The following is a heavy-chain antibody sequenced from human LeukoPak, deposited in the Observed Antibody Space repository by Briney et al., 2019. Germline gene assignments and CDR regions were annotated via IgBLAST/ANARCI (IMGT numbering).Heavy chain of an antibody. CDR3: AREGPGSASGSLEFDY. V-gene: IGHV4-38-2*02. CDR2: IYHSGST. CDR1: GYSISSGYY. D-gene: IGHD3-3*01. J-gene: IGHJ4*02. Sequence: SETLSLTCTVSGYSISSGYYWGWIRQPPGKGLEWIGSIYHSGSTYYNPSLKSRVTISVDTSKNQFSLKLSSVTAADTAVYYCAREGPGSASGSLEFDYWGQGTLVTVSS.